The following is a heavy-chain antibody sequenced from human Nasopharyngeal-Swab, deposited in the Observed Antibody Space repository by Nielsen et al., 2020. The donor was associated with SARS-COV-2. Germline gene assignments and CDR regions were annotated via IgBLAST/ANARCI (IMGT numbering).Heavy chain of an antibody. V-gene: IGHV3-48*03. CDR1: GFTFSSYE. CDR2: ISSSGSTI. Sequence: GESLKISCAASGFTFSSYEMNWVRQAPGKGLEWVSYISSSGSTIYYADSVKGRFTISRDNAKNSLYLQMNSLRAEDTAVYYCARNSGLYYYDSSGRPSDPFDIWGQGTMVTVSS. CDR3: ARNSGLYYYDSSGRPSDPFDI. D-gene: IGHD3-22*01. J-gene: IGHJ3*02.